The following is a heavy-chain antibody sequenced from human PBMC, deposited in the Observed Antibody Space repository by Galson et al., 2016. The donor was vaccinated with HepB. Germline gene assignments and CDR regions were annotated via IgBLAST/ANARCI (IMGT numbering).Heavy chain of an antibody. CDR2: INPSAGTT. CDR3: ARDRSSLFGEFRSGWFLDH. Sequence: SVKVSCKASGYSFSSYAISWVRQAPGQGLEWMGIINPSAGTTDYAQNFQGRVTMTRDTSTRTVYMELSSLRSEDTAVYFCARDRSSLFGEFRSGWFLDHWGQGTQVTVSS. D-gene: IGHD6-19*01. J-gene: IGHJ4*02. V-gene: IGHV1-46*01. CDR1: GYSFSSYA.